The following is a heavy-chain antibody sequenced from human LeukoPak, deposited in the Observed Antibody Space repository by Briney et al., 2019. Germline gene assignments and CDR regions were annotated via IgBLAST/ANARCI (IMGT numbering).Heavy chain of an antibody. V-gene: IGHV3-30*02. J-gene: IGHJ1*01. D-gene: IGHD3-3*01. CDR3: AKDPARVLRFLEWLAAEYFQH. Sequence: PGGSLRLSCAASGFTFSSYWMHWVRQAPGKGLEWVAFIRYDGSNKYYADSVKGRFTISRDNSKNTLYLQMNSLRAEDTAVYYCAKDPARVLRFLEWLAAEYFQHWGQGTLVTVSS. CDR1: GFTFSSYW. CDR2: IRYDGSNK.